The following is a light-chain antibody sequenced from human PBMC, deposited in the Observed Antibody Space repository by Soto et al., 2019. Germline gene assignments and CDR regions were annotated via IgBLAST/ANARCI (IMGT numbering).Light chain of an antibody. CDR1: QSVSRN. CDR3: QQYNNWPLYT. J-gene: IGKJ2*01. V-gene: IGKV3-15*01. Sequence: EIVMTQSPATLSVSPGERATLSCRASQSVSRNLAWYQQRPGRAPRLLIYDASTRATDIPARFSGSGSGTEFTLPISSLQSEDFAVYYCQQYNNWPLYTFGQGTKLEIK. CDR2: DAS.